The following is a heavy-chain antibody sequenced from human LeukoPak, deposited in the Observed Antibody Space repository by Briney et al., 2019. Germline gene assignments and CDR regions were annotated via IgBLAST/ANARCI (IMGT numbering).Heavy chain of an antibody. V-gene: IGHV3-30*02. J-gene: IGHJ4*02. Sequence: PGGSLILSCVASGFTFSSYGMHWVRQAPGKWLEWVAFTPYDRNDKFYADSVKGRFTISRDNSKNTLYLQMNSLRPEDTAVYYCAGGCSHFDYWGQGTLVTVSS. CDR2: TPYDRNDK. D-gene: IGHD6-19*01. CDR1: GFTFSSYG. CDR3: AGGCSHFDY.